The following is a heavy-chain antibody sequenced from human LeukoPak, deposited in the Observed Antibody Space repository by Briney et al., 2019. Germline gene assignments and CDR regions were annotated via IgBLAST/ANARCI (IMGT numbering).Heavy chain of an antibody. Sequence: PGGSLRLSCAASGFTVSSNYMSWVRQAPGKGLEWVSVIYSGGSTYYADSVKGRFTISRDSSKNTLYLQMNSLRAEDTAVYYCARDGNRDGFNLYDYWGQGTLVTVSS. CDR3: ARDGNRDGFNLYDY. D-gene: IGHD5-24*01. V-gene: IGHV3-53*01. CDR2: IYSGGST. J-gene: IGHJ4*02. CDR1: GFTVSSNY.